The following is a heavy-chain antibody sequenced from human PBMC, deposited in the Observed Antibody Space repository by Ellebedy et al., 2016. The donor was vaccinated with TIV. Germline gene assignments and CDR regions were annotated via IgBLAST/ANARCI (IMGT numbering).Heavy chain of an antibody. V-gene: IGHV4-30-4*01. CDR3: ARYLDRWFDP. CDR2: IYYSGTT. CDR1: GGSISSGDYF. D-gene: IGHD2-2*01. Sequence: SETLSLTCTVSGGSISSGDYFWSWIRQPPGTGLEWIGYIYYSGTTYYNPSLKSRVTISVDTSKNQFSLKLSSVTAADTAVYYCARYLDRWFDPWGQGTLVTVSS. J-gene: IGHJ5*02.